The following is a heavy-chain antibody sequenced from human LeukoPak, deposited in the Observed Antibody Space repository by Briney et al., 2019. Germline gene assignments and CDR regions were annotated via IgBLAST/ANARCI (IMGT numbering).Heavy chain of an antibody. Sequence: SETLSLTCTVSGGSINNYYWTWIRQPPGKGLEWIGYIYYTGSTIYNPSLSSPVTISVDTSKSQFSLKLSSVTAADTAMYYCARSENNWIDYYDSWGQGTLVTVSS. CDR2: IYYTGST. D-gene: IGHD1-20*01. CDR1: GGSINNYY. J-gene: IGHJ4*02. V-gene: IGHV4-59*01. CDR3: ARSENNWIDYYDS.